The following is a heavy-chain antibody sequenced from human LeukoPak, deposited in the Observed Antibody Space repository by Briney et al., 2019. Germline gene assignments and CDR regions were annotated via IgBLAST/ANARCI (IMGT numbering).Heavy chain of an antibody. D-gene: IGHD5-24*01. CDR3: ATMASNVFEY. J-gene: IGHJ4*02. Sequence: GGSLRLSCEASGSTLSNYWITWVRQAPGKGLEWVANIKPDGREKYYMPSVKGRFTISRDSARNSFYLQMNSLRAEDTAVYYCATMASNVFEYWGQGTLVTVSS. V-gene: IGHV3-7*03. CDR2: IKPDGREK. CDR1: GSTLSNYW.